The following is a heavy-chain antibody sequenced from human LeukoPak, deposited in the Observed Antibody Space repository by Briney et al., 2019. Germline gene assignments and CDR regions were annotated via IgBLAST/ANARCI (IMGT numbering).Heavy chain of an antibody. CDR1: GFTLSSYG. D-gene: IGHD5-12*01. CDR3: ARDRSNRGGYDTPAYY. V-gene: IGHV3-33*01. Sequence: PGRSLRLSCAASGFTLSSYGMHWVRQAPGKGLEWVAVIWYDGSNKYYADSVKGRFTISRDNSKNTLYLQMNSLRAEDTAVYYCARDRSNRGGYDTPAYYWGQGTLVTVSS. CDR2: IWYDGSNK. J-gene: IGHJ4*02.